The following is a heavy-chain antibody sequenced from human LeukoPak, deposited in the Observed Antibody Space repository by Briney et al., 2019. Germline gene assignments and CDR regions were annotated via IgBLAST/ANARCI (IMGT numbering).Heavy chain of an antibody. Sequence: ASVKVSCKASGYTFTSYAMNWVRQAPGQGLEWMGWINTNTGNPTYAQGFTGRFVFSLDTSVSTAYLQISSLKAEDTAVYYCARGPKIPVAAADRLDYWGQGTLVTVSS. CDR1: GYTFTSYA. J-gene: IGHJ4*02. CDR3: ARGPKIPVAAADRLDY. CDR2: INTNTGNP. D-gene: IGHD6-13*01. V-gene: IGHV7-4-1*02.